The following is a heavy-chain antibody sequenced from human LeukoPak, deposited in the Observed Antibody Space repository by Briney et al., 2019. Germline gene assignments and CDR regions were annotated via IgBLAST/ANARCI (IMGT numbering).Heavy chain of an antibody. CDR2: IKEDGTEK. J-gene: IGHJ4*02. Sequence: EGSLRLSCAGSGFTFSDFWMTWVRQTPGKGLEWVANIKEDGTEKNLVDSVKGRFTISRDNTKNLLFLEMNNLRGDDTAIYYCVRESRPGGAMGLYHNLDYWGQGTLVTVSS. CDR3: VRESRPGGAMGLYHNLDY. D-gene: IGHD1-1*01. CDR1: GFTFSDFW. V-gene: IGHV3-7*01.